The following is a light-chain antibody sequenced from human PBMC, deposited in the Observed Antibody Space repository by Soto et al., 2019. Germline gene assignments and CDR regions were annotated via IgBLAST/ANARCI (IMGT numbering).Light chain of an antibody. J-gene: IGKJ1*01. CDR2: DAS. CDR1: QHINNW. CDR3: QHMRT. Sequence: DIQMTQSPSTLSASIGDRVTITCRASQHINNWIAWYQQKPGKAPKFLIYDASTLESGVPSRFSGSGFGTEFSLTISSLQPDDFGSYYCQHMRTFGQGTKVEMK. V-gene: IGKV1-5*01.